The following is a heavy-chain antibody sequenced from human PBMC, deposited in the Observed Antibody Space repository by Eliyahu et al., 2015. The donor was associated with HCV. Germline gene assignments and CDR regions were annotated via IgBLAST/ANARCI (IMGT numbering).Heavy chain of an antibody. CDR3: ARHVALATMFSGYFDY. D-gene: IGHD3-10*02. CDR2: ISSSSSYI. CDR1: GFTFSSYS. Sequence: EVQLVESGGGLVKPGGSLRLSCAASGFTFSSYSMNWVRQAPGKGLEWVSSISSSSSYIYYADSVKGRFTISRDNAKNSLYLQMNSLRAEDTAVYYCARHVALATMFSGYFDYWGQGTLVTVSS. J-gene: IGHJ4*02. V-gene: IGHV3-21*01.